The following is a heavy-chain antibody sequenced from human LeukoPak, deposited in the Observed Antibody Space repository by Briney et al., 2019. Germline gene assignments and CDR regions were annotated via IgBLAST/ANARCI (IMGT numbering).Heavy chain of an antibody. Sequence: GGSLRLSCAASGFTFSNYWIHWVRQAPGKGLLWVARINTDGSNTFYADSVKGRFTISRDNAKNTLYLEMNSLRAEDTAVYYCTRDLMDYDVSTGLHHYYMDVWGQGTTVTVSS. CDR1: GFTFSNYW. D-gene: IGHD3-9*01. V-gene: IGHV3-74*01. J-gene: IGHJ6*02. CDR3: TRDLMDYDVSTGLHHYYMDV. CDR2: INTDGSNT.